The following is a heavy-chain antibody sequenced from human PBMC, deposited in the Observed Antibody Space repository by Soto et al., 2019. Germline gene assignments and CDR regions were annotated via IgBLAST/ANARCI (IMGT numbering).Heavy chain of an antibody. CDR3: ATREIDSGGYLAPILGFNDY. Sequence: QVQLVQSGAEVKKPGSSVKVSCKASGGTFSSYAISWVRQAPGQGLEWMGGIIPIFGTANYAQKFQGRVTITADESTSTAYMGLGSLRCEDAAVYYCATREIDSGGYLAPILGFNDYWGQGGLVTDSS. CDR1: GGTFSSYA. D-gene: IGHD3-22*01. CDR2: IIPIFGTA. V-gene: IGHV1-69*12. J-gene: IGHJ4*02.